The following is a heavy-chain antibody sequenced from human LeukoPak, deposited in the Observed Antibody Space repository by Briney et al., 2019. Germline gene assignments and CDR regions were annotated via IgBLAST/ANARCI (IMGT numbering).Heavy chain of an antibody. CDR2: IYYSGTS. Sequence: SETLSLTCTVSGGSISSSSYYWGWIRQPPGKGLEWIGSIYYSGTSYYNPSLKSRVTISADTSKNQFSLKLSSVTAADTAVYYCARLDGLGSRFDPWGQGTLVTVSS. V-gene: IGHV4-39*01. D-gene: IGHD3-10*01. J-gene: IGHJ5*02. CDR3: ARLDGLGSRFDP. CDR1: GGSISSSSYY.